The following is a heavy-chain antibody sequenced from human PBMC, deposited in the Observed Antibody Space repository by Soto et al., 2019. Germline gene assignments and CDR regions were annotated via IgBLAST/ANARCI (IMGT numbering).Heavy chain of an antibody. D-gene: IGHD3-16*02. Sequence: GASVKVSCKASGYTFTSYDINWVRQANGQGLEWMGWMNPNSGNTGYAQKYQGRVTMTRNTSISTAYMELSSLRSEDTAVYYCARGRYESFYDYIWGSYRLGAFDIWGQGTMVTVSS. V-gene: IGHV1-8*01. CDR3: ARGRYESFYDYIWGSYRLGAFDI. J-gene: IGHJ3*02. CDR2: MNPNSGNT. CDR1: GYTFTSYD.